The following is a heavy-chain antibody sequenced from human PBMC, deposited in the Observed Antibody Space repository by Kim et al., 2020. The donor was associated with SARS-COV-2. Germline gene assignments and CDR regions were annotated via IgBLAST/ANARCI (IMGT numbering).Heavy chain of an antibody. Sequence: GGSLRLSCAASGFTFSDYGMSWVRQAPGEGLEWVSLISASGVTRNYAESVKGRFTVSRDNSKNTLYLQMNSLRADDTAVYYCAKGTSGTFDYWGQGALVTVSS. V-gene: IGHV3-23*01. J-gene: IGHJ4*02. CDR1: GFTFSDYG. CDR3: AKGTSGTFDY. D-gene: IGHD3-10*01. CDR2: ISASGVTR.